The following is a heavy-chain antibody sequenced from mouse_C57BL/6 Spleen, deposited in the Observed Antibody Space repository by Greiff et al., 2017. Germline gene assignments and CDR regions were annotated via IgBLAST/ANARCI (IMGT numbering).Heavy chain of an antibody. CDR3: ARASYYSNYVDYAMDY. J-gene: IGHJ4*01. CDR2: INYDGSST. D-gene: IGHD2-5*01. CDR1: GFTFSDYY. V-gene: IGHV5-16*01. Sequence: EVQLVESEGGLVQPGSSMKLSCTASGFTFSDYYMAWVRQVPEKGLEWVANINYDGSSTYYLDSLKSRFIISRDNAKNILYLQMSSLKSEDTATYYCARASYYSNYVDYAMDYWGQGTSVTVSS.